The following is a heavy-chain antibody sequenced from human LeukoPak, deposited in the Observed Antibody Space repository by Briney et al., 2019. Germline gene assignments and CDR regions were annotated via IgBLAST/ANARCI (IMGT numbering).Heavy chain of an antibody. J-gene: IGHJ4*02. CDR2: IYAGNSDA. CDR1: GYPFTTSW. V-gene: IGHV5-51*01. Sequence: PGESLKISCQGFGYPFTTSWIGWVRQLPGKGLEWTAIIYAGNSDAKYSPSFQGQVSISTDRSISTAYLHWSSLKASDTAMYYCARRDSSAIDYWGQGTLVTVSS. CDR3: ARRDSSAIDY. D-gene: IGHD6-25*01.